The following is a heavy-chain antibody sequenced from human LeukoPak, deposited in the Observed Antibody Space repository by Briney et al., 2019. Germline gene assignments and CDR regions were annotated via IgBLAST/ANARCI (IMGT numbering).Heavy chain of an antibody. CDR1: GGSISSYY. CDR2: IYYSGST. D-gene: IGHD2-2*01. Sequence: PSETLSLTCTVSGGSISSYYWSWIRQPPGKGLEWIGYIYYSGSTNYNPSLKSRLTISVDTSKNQFSLKLSSVTAADTAVYYCARDHGLDYCSSTSCSYIAVAGTVDYWGQGTLVTVSS. CDR3: ARDHGLDYCSSTSCSYIAVAGTVDY. V-gene: IGHV4-59*01. J-gene: IGHJ4*02.